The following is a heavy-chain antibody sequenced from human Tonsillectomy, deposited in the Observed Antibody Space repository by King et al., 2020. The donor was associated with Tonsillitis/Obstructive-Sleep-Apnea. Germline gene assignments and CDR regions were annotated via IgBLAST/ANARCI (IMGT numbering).Heavy chain of an antibody. CDR1: GFTFGDYV. CDR2: IRSTACGGTA. D-gene: IGHD1-14*01. V-gene: IGHV3-49*05. Sequence: VQLVESGGGLVKPGRSLRLSCAASGFTFGDYVMNWFRQAPGKGLQWVGFIRSTACGGTAEYAASVKGRFTISRDDSKSVAYLQMNSLKTEDTAVYYCSRASITEDRDYWGQGTLVTVSS. CDR3: SRASITEDRDY. J-gene: IGHJ4*02.